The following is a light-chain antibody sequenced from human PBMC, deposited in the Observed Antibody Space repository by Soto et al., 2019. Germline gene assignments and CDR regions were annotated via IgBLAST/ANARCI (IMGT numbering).Light chain of an antibody. Sequence: DIQMTQSPSSLSASVGESVTITSRASQSISSYLNWYQQQQGKAPKVXIYDASNLQTGVPSRVSGGGSWTDFALTISSLQPDDFATYDCQQYNRYSKTFGPGTKVDIK. J-gene: IGKJ1*01. CDR2: DAS. V-gene: IGKV1-33*01. CDR1: QSISSY. CDR3: QQYNRYSKT.